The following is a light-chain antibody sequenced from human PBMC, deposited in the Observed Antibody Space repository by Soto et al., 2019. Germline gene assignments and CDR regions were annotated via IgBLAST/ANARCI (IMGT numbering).Light chain of an antibody. CDR1: SGSVSTSYY. V-gene: IGLV8-61*01. CDR2: NTN. J-gene: IGLJ3*02. CDR3: VLYMGSGISV. Sequence: QAVVTQEPSFSVSPGRTVTLTCGLSSGSVSTSYYPSWYQQTPGQAPRTLIYNTNTRSSGVPDRFSGSILGNKAALTITGARADDDSDYYCVLYMGSGISVFGGGTKLTVL.